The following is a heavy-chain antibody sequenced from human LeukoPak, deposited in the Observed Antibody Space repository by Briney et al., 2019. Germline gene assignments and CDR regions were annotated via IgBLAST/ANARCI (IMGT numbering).Heavy chain of an antibody. J-gene: IGHJ4*02. CDR3: AGRGYAMAY. V-gene: IGHV4-30-4*01. D-gene: IGHD5-12*01. CDR1: GGSISGTDYY. CDR2: IHHSGTT. Sequence: PSETLSLTCSVSGGSISGTDYYWSWIRQPTGKGLEWIGYIHHSGTTSYNPSLKSRITISVDPSMNQFSLKLTSMTAADTAVYYCAGRGYAMAYWGQGTLVTVSS.